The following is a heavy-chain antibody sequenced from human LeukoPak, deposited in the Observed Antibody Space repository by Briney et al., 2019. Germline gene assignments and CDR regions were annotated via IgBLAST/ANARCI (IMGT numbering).Heavy chain of an antibody. CDR2: INPNSGGT. Sequence: GASVRVSCKASGYTFTGYYMHWVRQAPGQGLEWMGWINPNSGGTNYAQKFQGRVTMTRDTSISTAYMELSRLRSDDTAVYYCARIPRYCSSTSCYRNDYWGQGTLVTVSS. J-gene: IGHJ4*02. CDR3: ARIPRYCSSTSCYRNDY. CDR1: GYTFTGYY. D-gene: IGHD2-2*01. V-gene: IGHV1-2*02.